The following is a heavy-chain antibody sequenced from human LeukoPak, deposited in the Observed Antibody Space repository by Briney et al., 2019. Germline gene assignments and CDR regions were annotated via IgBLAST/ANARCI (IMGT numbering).Heavy chain of an antibody. Sequence: PGGSLRLSCAASGFNFSNYAMSWVRQAPGKGLEWVSTISGGGGTTYYADSVKGRITISRDNSKNTLYLQLNSLRAEDTAVYFCAKDMYSSTLQFFDYWGQGTLVTVSS. V-gene: IGHV3-23*01. CDR1: GFNFSNYA. CDR2: ISGGGGTT. J-gene: IGHJ4*02. D-gene: IGHD6-13*01. CDR3: AKDMYSSTLQFFDY.